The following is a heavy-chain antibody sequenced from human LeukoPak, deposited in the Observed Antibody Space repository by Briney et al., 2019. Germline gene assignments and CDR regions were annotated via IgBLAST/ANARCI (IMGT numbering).Heavy chain of an antibody. Sequence: SVKVSCKASGGTFSSYAISWVRQAPGQGLEWMGGIIPIFGTANYAQKFQGRVTITTDESTSTAYMELSSLRSEDTAVYYCARGGHITIFGVVTRGEFDYWGQGNLVTVSS. J-gene: IGHJ4*02. CDR2: IIPIFGTA. CDR1: GGTFSSYA. CDR3: ARGGHITIFGVVTRGEFDY. D-gene: IGHD3-3*01. V-gene: IGHV1-69*05.